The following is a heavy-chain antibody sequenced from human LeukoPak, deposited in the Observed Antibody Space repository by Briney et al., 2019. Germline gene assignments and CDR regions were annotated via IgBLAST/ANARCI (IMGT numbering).Heavy chain of an antibody. V-gene: IGHV1-2*02. CDR3: ARVRGSGWTDY. Sequence: ASVKVSCKASGYTFTGYYMHWVRQAPGQGLEWMGWINPNSGDTNYAQKLQGRVTMTTDTSTSTAYMELRSLRSDDTAVYYCARVRGSGWTDYWGQGTLVTVSS. D-gene: IGHD6-19*01. CDR2: INPNSGDT. CDR1: GYTFTGYY. J-gene: IGHJ4*02.